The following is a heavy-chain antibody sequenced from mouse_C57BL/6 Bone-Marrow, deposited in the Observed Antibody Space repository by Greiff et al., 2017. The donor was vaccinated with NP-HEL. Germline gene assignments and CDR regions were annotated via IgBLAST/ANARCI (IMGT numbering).Heavy chain of an antibody. J-gene: IGHJ2*01. D-gene: IGHD4-1*01. CDR1: GFTFSDAW. CDR2: IRNKANNHET. V-gene: IGHV6-6*01. Sequence: EVKVEESGGGLVQPGGSMKLSCAASGFTFSDAWMDWVRQSPEKGLEWVAEIRNKANNHETYYAESVKGRFNISRDDTKSSVYLQMNSLRAEDTGIYYCTSTNWWVFDYWGQGTTLTVSS. CDR3: TSTNWWVFDY.